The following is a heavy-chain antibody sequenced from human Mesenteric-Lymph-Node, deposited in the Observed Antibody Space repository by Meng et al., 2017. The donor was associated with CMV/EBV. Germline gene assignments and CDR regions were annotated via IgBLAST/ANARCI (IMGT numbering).Heavy chain of an antibody. V-gene: IGHV1-2*02. CDR2: INPNSGGT. Sequence: ASVKVSCKASGYPFTGYYMHWVRQAPGQGLEWMGWINPNSGGTNYGQKFQGRVTMTRDTSISTAYMELSRLRSDDTAVYYCARDEVGYYFDYWGQGTLVTVSS. CDR1: GYPFTGYY. J-gene: IGHJ4*02. CDR3: ARDEVGYYFDY.